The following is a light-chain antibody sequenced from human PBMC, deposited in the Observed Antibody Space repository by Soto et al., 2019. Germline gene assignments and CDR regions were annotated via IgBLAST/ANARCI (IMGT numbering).Light chain of an antibody. CDR2: EAN. J-gene: IGLJ2*01. CDR3: SSYAGYSTSVV. V-gene: IGLV2-23*01. CDR1: SSDVGSYNL. Sequence: QSVLTQPASVSGSPGQSITISCTGTSSDVGSYNLVSWYQQHPGKAPKLMIYEANKRPSGVSDRFSGSKSGNTASLTISGRQAEDEAEYYCSSYAGYSTSVVFGGGTKVTVL.